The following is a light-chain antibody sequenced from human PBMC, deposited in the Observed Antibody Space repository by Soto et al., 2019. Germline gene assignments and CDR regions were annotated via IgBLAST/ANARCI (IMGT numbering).Light chain of an antibody. J-gene: IGLJ1*01. CDR3: GTWDSSLIAL. Sequence: QSVLTQPPSVSAAPGQKVTISCSGNSSNIGSNDVSCYRQLPGKAPKRLIYENSQRPSGIPDRFSGSKSGTSATLGITGLQTGDEADYYCGTWDSSLIALFGTGTKLTVL. CDR2: ENS. CDR1: SSNIGSND. V-gene: IGLV1-51*02.